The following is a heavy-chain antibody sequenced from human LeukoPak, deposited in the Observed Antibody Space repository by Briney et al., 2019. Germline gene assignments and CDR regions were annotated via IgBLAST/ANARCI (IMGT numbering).Heavy chain of an antibody. Sequence: ASVKVSCKASGYTFTGYYIHWVRQAPGQGLEWMGWISAYNGNTNYAQKFQGRVTMTTDTSTSTAYMELRSLRSDDTAVYYCARVNYYDSSGYYDYWGQGTLVTVSS. CDR1: GYTFTGYY. CDR3: ARVNYYDSSGYYDY. D-gene: IGHD3-22*01. CDR2: ISAYNGNT. J-gene: IGHJ4*02. V-gene: IGHV1-18*04.